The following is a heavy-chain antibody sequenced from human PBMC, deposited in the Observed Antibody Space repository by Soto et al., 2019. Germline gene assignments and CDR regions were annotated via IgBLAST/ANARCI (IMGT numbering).Heavy chain of an antibody. V-gene: IGHV1-18*04. Sequence: ASVKVSCKASGYTFTSYGISWVRQAPGQGLEWMGWISAYNGNTNYAQKLQGRVTMTTDTSTSTAYMELRSLRSDDTAVYYCARDYFVVVPAAPTPDAFEIWGQGTMVTVSS. D-gene: IGHD2-2*01. J-gene: IGHJ3*02. CDR1: GYTFTSYG. CDR2: ISAYNGNT. CDR3: ARDYFVVVPAAPTPDAFEI.